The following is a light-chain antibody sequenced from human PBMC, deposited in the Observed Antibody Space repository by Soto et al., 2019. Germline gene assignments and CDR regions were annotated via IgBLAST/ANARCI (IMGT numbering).Light chain of an antibody. Sequence: QYALTQPASVSGSPGQSITISCTGTSSDVGGHNHVSWYQQHPGKAPKVMIHEVSNRPSGVSNRFSGSKSGNTASLTISGLQAEDEADYYCSSFTSTSTQYVFGTGTKLTVL. CDR1: SSDVGGHNH. V-gene: IGLV2-14*01. J-gene: IGLJ1*01. CDR2: EVS. CDR3: SSFTSTSTQYV.